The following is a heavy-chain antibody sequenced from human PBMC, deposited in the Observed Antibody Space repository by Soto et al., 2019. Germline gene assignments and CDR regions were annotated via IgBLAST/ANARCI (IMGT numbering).Heavy chain of an antibody. Sequence: QVQLVESGGGVVQPGRSLRLSCAASGFTFSSYAMHWVRQAPGKGLEWVAVISYDGSNKYYADSVKGRFTISRDNSKNALYLQMNSLRAEDTAVYYCARGPNGDYSSLGYWGQGTLVTVSS. CDR3: ARGPNGDYSSLGY. D-gene: IGHD4-17*01. V-gene: IGHV3-30-3*01. J-gene: IGHJ4*02. CDR2: ISYDGSNK. CDR1: GFTFSSYA.